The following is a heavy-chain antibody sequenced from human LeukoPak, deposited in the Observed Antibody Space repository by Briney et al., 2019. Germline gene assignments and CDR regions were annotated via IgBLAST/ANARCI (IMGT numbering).Heavy chain of an antibody. Sequence: GGSLRLSCAASGFTFSTYGMLWVRQAPGKGLEWVAFIRYDGSNQYYADSVKGRFTISRDNSKNTLYLQMNSLRGEDTAVYYCAKDDLERRYFYYYMDVWGKGTTVTISS. CDR1: GFTFSTYG. J-gene: IGHJ6*03. CDR3: AKDDLERRYFYYYMDV. V-gene: IGHV3-30*02. D-gene: IGHD1-1*01. CDR2: IRYDGSNQ.